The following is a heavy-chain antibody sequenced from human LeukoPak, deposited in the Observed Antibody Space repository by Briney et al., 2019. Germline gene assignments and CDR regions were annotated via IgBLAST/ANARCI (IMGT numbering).Heavy chain of an antibody. CDR1: GYTFTDYY. CDR2: INPNSGAA. CDR3: ARSLAAAGNA. V-gene: IGHV1-2*02. J-gene: IGHJ5*02. D-gene: IGHD6-13*01. Sequence: GASVKVSCKASGYTFTDYYMQWVRQAPGQGLEWMGWINPNSGAATYAQNFQGSVTMTRDTSISTAYMELTSLRSDDTAVYYCARSLAAAGNAWGQGTLVTVSS.